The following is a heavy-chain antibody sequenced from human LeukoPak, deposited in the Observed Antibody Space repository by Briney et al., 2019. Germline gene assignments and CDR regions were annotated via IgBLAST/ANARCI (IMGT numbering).Heavy chain of an antibody. CDR1: GGTFSSYA. D-gene: IGHD5-12*01. J-gene: IGHJ5*02. CDR3: ASPDYSGYDTGSGPRNDNWFDP. V-gene: IGHV1-69*04. CDR2: IIPILGIA. Sequence: GASVKVSCKASGGTFSSYAISWVRQAPGQGLEWMGRIIPILGIANYAQKFQGRVTITADKSTSTAYMELSSLRSEDTAVYYCASPDYSGYDTGSGPRNDNWFDPWGQGTLVTVSS.